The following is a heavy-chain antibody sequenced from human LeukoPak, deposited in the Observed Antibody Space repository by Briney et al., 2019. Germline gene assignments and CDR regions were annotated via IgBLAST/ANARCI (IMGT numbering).Heavy chain of an antibody. D-gene: IGHD3-10*01. CDR3: AREAGYYYYYYYMDV. V-gene: IGHV3-30*04. CDR1: GFTFSSYA. J-gene: IGHJ6*03. CDR2: ISYDGSNK. Sequence: PGRSLRLSCAASGFTFSSYAMHWVRQAPGKGLEWVAVISYDGSNKYYADSVKGRFTISRDNSKNTLYLQMSSLRAEDTAVHYCAREAGYYYYYYYMDVWGKGTTVTVSS.